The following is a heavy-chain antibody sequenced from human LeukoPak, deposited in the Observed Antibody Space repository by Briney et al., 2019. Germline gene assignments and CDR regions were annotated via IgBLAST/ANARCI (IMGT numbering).Heavy chain of an antibody. D-gene: IGHD3-22*01. Sequence: PGGSLRLSCAASGFTVSSNYMSWVRQAPGEGLEWVSVIYSGGSTYYADSVKGRFTISRDNSKNTLYLQMNSLRAEDTAVYYCASSQNYYDSSGEAFDIWGQGTMVTVSS. V-gene: IGHV3-53*01. J-gene: IGHJ3*02. CDR3: ASSQNYYDSSGEAFDI. CDR2: IYSGGST. CDR1: GFTVSSNY.